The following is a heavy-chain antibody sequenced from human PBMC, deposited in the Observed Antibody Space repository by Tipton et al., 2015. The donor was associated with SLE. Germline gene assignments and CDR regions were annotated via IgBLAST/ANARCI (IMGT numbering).Heavy chain of an antibody. V-gene: IGHV4-61*02. D-gene: IGHD5-24*01. CDR3: ARDGYNWGDFAFDI. Sequence: TLSLTCTVSGGSISSGSYYWSWIRQPAGKGLEWIGRNYTSGSTNYNPSLKSRVTISVDTSKNQFSLRLSSVTAADTAVYYCARDGYNWGDFAFDIWGQGTMVTVSS. CDR2: NYTSGST. CDR1: GGSISSGSYY. J-gene: IGHJ3*02.